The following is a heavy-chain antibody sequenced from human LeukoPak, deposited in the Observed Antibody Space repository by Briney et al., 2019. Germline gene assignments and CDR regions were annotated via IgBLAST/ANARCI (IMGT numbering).Heavy chain of an antibody. CDR1: GGSISSGGYY. D-gene: IGHD3-10*01. J-gene: IGHJ3*02. V-gene: IGHV4-31*03. CDR2: IYYSGST. CDR3: ARVFGGLATSAFDI. Sequence: KPSQTLSLTCTVSGGSISSGGYYWSWIRQHPGKGLEWIGYIYYSGSTYYNPSLKSRVTISVDTSKNQFSLKLSSVTAADTAVYYCARVFGGLATSAFDIWGQGTMVTVSS.